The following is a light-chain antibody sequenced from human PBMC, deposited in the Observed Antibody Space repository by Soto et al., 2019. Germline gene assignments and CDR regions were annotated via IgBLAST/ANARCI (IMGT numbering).Light chain of an antibody. CDR2: GAS. V-gene: IGKV3-20*01. CDR1: QSVISDY. Sequence: ETVLTQSPGTLSLSPGETATLSCRASQSVISDYLAWYQQKPDQAPRLVIYGASGRAAGIPDRFNGSGSGTDFTLTISRLEPEDFAMYYCQQYGSSPRTFGQGTKLEIK. J-gene: IGKJ2*02. CDR3: QQYGSSPRT.